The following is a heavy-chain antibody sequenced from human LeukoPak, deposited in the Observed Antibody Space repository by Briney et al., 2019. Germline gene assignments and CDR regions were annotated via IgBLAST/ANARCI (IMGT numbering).Heavy chain of an antibody. V-gene: IGHV1-3*04. Sequence: ASVKLSCKASGYTLSQYAMHWVRQAPAQRPEWMGWVNSGNSNTKYDQKFQGRVTITRDTSANTAYMELSSLRSEDTAVYYCAREQWLGSFYYYYYGLDVWGQGTTVTVSS. CDR3: AREQWLGSFYYYYYGLDV. J-gene: IGHJ6*02. D-gene: IGHD6-19*01. CDR1: GYTLSQYA. CDR2: VNSGNSNT.